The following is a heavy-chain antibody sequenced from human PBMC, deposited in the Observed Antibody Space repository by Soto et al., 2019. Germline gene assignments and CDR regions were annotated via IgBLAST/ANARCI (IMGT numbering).Heavy chain of an antibody. V-gene: IGHV3-49*03. CDR2: IRSKAYGGTT. CDR3: TRKVVLRYFDWLLYTTLDY. J-gene: IGHJ4*02. Sequence: GGSLRLSCTASGFTFGDYAMSWFRQAPGKGLEWVGFIRSKAYGGTTEYAASVKGRFTISRDDSKSIAYLQMNSLKTEDTAVYYCTRKVVLRYFDWLLYTTLDYWGQGTLVTVSS. D-gene: IGHD3-9*01. CDR1: GFTFGDYA.